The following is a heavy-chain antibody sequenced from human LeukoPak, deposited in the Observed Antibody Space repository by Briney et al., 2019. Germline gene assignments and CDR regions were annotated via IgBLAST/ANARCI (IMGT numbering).Heavy chain of an antibody. J-gene: IGHJ4*02. CDR3: AKGDPYGSGSYPVDY. CDR1: GFTFSIYG. V-gene: IGHV3-30*18. D-gene: IGHD3-10*01. CDR2: ISYDGSNK. Sequence: GGSLRLSCAASGFTFSIYGMHWVRQASGKGLEWVALISYDGSNKYYADSVKGRFTISRDNSKNTLYLQMNSLRPEDTAVYYCAKGDPYGSGSYPVDYGGKGPLVTVSS.